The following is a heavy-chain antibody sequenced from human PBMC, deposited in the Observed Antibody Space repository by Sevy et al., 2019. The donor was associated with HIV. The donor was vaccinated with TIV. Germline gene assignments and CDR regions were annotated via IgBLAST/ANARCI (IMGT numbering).Heavy chain of an antibody. J-gene: IGHJ6*02. Sequence: GGSLRLSCAASGFIFSNYPMSWVRHSPGKGLEWVSDISAGGTTTYYADSVEGRFPISRDNSKNTVSLQMNSLEAKDTAIYYCAKRYCSTITCYDDDFWNPYYFYGLDVWGQGISVTVSS. CDR1: GFIFSNYP. D-gene: IGHD2-2*01. CDR2: ISAGGTTT. V-gene: IGHV3-23*01. CDR3: AKRYCSTITCYDDDFWNPYYFYGLDV.